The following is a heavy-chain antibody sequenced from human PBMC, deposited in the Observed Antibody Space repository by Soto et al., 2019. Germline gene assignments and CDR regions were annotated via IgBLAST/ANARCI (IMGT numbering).Heavy chain of an antibody. Sequence: QVQLVQSGAEVKKPGASMKVSCKASGYTFTNYGITWVRQAPGQGLEWMGWGRAYNRNTNYAQKFQDRVTMTTDTSTNTAYIELRSLRSDDTAVYFWARERQWEPLPWWGQGTLVTVSS. V-gene: IGHV1-18*01. J-gene: IGHJ4*02. CDR3: ARERQWEPLPW. CDR2: GRAYNRNT. CDR1: GYTFTNYG. D-gene: IGHD1-26*01.